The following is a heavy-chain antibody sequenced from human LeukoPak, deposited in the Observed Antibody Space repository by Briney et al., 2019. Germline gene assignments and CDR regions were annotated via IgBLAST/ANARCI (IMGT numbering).Heavy chain of an antibody. V-gene: IGHV1-18*01. D-gene: IGHD5-12*01. CDR3: ARVPYKWLRSGGLYYYYMDV. CDR2: ISAYNGNT. J-gene: IGHJ6*03. Sequence: GASVKVSCKASGYTFTSYGISWVRQAPGQGLEWMGWISAYNGNTNYAQKLQGRVTMTTDTSMRTAYMELRSLRSDDTAVYYCARVPYKWLRSGGLYYYYMDVWGKGTTVTISS. CDR1: GYTFTSYG.